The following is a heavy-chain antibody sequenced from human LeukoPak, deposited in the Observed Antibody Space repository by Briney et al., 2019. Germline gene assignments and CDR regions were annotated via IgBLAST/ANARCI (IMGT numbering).Heavy chain of an antibody. CDR2: IYTSGST. J-gene: IGHJ4*02. D-gene: IGHD2-21*01. V-gene: IGHV4-4*07. CDR3: ARVRSSDHWFDY. CDR1: GGSLSNYH. Sequence: PSETLSLTCTVSGGSLSNYHWSWLRQPAGKGLEWIGRIYTSGSTNYNPSLKSRVTMSVDTSKNQFSLKLTSVTAADTAVYYCARVRSSDHWFDYWGQGTLVTVSS.